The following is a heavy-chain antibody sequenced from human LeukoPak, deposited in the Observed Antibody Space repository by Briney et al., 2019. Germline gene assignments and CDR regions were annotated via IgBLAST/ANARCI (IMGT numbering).Heavy chain of an antibody. CDR2: IYYSGST. D-gene: IGHD6-13*01. CDR3: ARVGHIVAAGTYDY. CDR1: GGSISTYY. V-gene: IGHV4-59*08. Sequence: SETLSLTCTVSGGSISTYYWSWIRQPPGKGLEWIGYIYYSGSTDYNPSLKSRATISVDTSQNQFSLKLSSVTAADTAVYYCARVGHIVAAGTYDYWGQGTLVTVSS. J-gene: IGHJ4*02.